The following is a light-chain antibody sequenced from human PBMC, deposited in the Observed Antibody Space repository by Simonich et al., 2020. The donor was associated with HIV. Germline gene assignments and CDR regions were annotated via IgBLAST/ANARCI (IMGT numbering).Light chain of an antibody. Sequence: DIQMTQSPSSLSASVGDRVTITCRASQSISTYLNWYQQKPGKAPKLLIYAASSLQSGVPSRFSGGGFGTDFTLTISSLQPEDFATYYCQQANTIPSITLGQGTRLEMK. CDR1: QSISTY. J-gene: IGKJ5*01. CDR3: QQANTIPSIT. CDR2: AAS. V-gene: IGKV1-39*01.